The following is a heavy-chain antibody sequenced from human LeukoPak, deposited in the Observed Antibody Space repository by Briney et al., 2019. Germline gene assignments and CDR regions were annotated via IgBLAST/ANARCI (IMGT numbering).Heavy chain of an antibody. CDR3: ARESDIAVAFDY. CDR2: ISYDGSNK. V-gene: IGHV3-30*19. Sequence: GGSLRLSCAASGFTFSSYGMHWVRQAPGKGLEWVAVISYDGSNKYYADSVKGRFTISRDNSKNTLYLQMNSLRAEDTAVYYCARESDIAVAFDYWGQGTLVTVSS. J-gene: IGHJ4*02. D-gene: IGHD6-19*01. CDR1: GFTFSSYG.